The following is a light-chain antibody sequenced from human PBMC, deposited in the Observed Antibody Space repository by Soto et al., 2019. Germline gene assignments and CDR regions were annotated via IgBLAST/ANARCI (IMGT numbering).Light chain of an antibody. J-gene: IGLJ2*01. CDR2: DNI. CDR3: QSFDNSLSVL. CDR1: SSNIGAGYD. Sequence: QSVLTQPPSVSGATGQRVTISCTGSSSNIGAGYDVHWYQQLPGTAPKLLIRDNINRPSGVPDRFSGSKSGTSASLTITGLQVEDEADYYCQSFDNSLSVLFGGGTKLTVL. V-gene: IGLV1-40*01.